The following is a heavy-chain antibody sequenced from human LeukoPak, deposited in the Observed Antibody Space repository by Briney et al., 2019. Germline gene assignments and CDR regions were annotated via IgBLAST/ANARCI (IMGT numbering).Heavy chain of an antibody. D-gene: IGHD3-3*01. CDR1: GGSISSSSYY. CDR3: ARDPRYYDFWSGTTPGWFDP. J-gene: IGHJ5*02. CDR2: ICYSGST. Sequence: SETLSLTCTVSGGSISSSSYYWGWIRQPPGKGLEWIGSICYSGSTYYNPSLKSRVTISVDTSKNQFSLKLSSVTAADTAVYYCARDPRYYDFWSGTTPGWFDPWGQGTLVTVSS. V-gene: IGHV4-39*07.